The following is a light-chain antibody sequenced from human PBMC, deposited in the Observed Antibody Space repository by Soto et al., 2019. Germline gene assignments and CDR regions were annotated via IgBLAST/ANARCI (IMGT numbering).Light chain of an antibody. V-gene: IGLV2-14*01. CDR3: SSDTSSSTPV. Sequence: QSVLTQPASVSGSPGQSITISCTGTSSDVGGYNNVSWYQQHPGKAPKLMIYDVSNRPSGVSNRFSCTTSSNKASTPISGLQAEDEADYYCSSDTSSSTPVFGGGTKLTVL. CDR1: SSDVGGYNN. CDR2: DVS. J-gene: IGLJ2*01.